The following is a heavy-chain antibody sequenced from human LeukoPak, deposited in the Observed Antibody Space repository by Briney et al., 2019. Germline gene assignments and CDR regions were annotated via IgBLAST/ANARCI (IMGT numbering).Heavy chain of an antibody. J-gene: IGHJ5*02. V-gene: IGHV4-39*01. CDR2: FYYSGST. D-gene: IGHD3-16*01. CDR1: GGSISSSSYY. CDR3: ARHVWPKVEP. Sequence: SETLSLTCTVSGGSISSSSYYWGWIRQPLGKGLEWIGSFYYSGSTYYSPSFKSRVSISVDTSKNQFSLKLSSVTAADTAVYYCARHVWPKVEPWGQGTLVTVSS.